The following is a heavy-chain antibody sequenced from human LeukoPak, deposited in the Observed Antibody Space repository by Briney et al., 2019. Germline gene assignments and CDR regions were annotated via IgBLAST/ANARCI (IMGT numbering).Heavy chain of an antibody. CDR3: ARTIAVAGDFDS. CDR1: GGSISRGCYY. D-gene: IGHD6-19*01. Sequence: TSETLSLTCTVSGGSISRGCYYWGWIRQPPGKGLEWIGTIYYSGNAYYNSSLRSRVTMFVDTSKNQFSLNLTSVTAADTAMYYCARTIAVAGDFDSWGQGTLVTVSS. CDR2: IYYSGNA. J-gene: IGHJ4*02. V-gene: IGHV4-39*01.